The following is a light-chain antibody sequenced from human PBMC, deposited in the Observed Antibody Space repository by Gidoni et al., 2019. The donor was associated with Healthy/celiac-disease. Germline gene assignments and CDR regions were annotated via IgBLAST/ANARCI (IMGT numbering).Light chain of an antibody. J-gene: IGKJ3*01. CDR2: AAT. Sequence: DVQMTQSPSSLSASVCDRVTITCRASQSNSSYLNWYQQKPGQAPKLLLYAATSLQSGVPSRFSGSGSGTAFTLTISSLQPADYAAYYYHQRYRPPPTFTFGPGTKVDIK. CDR3: HQRYRPPPTFT. CDR1: QSNSSY. V-gene: IGKV1-39*01.